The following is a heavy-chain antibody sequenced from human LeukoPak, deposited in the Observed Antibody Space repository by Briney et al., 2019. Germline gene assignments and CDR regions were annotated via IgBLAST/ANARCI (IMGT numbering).Heavy chain of an antibody. CDR2: IWYDGSNQ. V-gene: IGHV3-33*06. CDR3: AKGDGYDPFEH. Sequence: HPGRSLRLSCTASGFTFSSYGMHWVRQAPGKGLEWVAVIWYDGSNQQYADSVKGRFTISRDNSGNTVFLQMNSLRPEDTAVYYCAKGDGYDPFEHWGLGTLVTVSS. D-gene: IGHD3-22*01. CDR1: GFTFSSYG. J-gene: IGHJ4*02.